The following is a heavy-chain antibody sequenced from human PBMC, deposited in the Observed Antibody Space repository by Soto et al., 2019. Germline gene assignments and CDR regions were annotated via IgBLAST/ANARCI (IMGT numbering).Heavy chain of an antibody. V-gene: IGHV3-33*01. CDR2: IWYDGSNK. J-gene: IGHJ3*02. CDR1: GFTFSSSG. Sequence: QVQLVESGGGVVQPGRSLRLSCAASGFTFSSSGMHWVRQAPGKGLEWVAVIWYDGSNKYYADSVKGRFTISRDNSKNTLYLQMNSLRAEDTAVYYCARTYHDYGAYVAAFNIWGQGTMVTVSS. D-gene: IGHD4-17*01. CDR3: ARTYHDYGAYVAAFNI.